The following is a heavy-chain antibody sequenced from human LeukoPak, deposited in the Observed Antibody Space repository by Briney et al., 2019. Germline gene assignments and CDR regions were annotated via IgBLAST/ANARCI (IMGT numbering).Heavy chain of an antibody. V-gene: IGHV3-23*01. CDR3: ARVREGGIYDY. D-gene: IGHD3-3*02. J-gene: IGHJ4*02. CDR2: ISGSGGST. CDR1: GFTFSSYA. Sequence: PGGSLRLSCAASGFTFSSYAMSWVRQAPGKGLEWVSAISGSGGSTYYADSVKGRFTISRDNSKNTLYLQMNSLRPEDTAMYYCARVREGGIYDYWGQGTLVTVSS.